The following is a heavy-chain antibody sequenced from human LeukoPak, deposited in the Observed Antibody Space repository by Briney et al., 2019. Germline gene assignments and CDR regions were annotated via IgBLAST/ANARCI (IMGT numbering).Heavy chain of an antibody. Sequence: PGGSLRLSCVTSGFKFDDYGMSWVRQAPGKGPEWISGITWNAARTDYADSVKGRFTISRDNSKNTLYLQMNSLRAEDTAVYYCAKVSGSYCYYYMDVWGKGTTVTVSS. CDR2: ITWNAART. J-gene: IGHJ6*03. V-gene: IGHV3-20*04. CDR1: GFKFDDYG. CDR3: AKVSGSYCYYYMDV. D-gene: IGHD1-26*01.